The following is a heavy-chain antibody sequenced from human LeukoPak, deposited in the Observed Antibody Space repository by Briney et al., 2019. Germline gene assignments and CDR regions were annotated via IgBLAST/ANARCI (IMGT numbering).Heavy chain of an antibody. V-gene: IGHV4-59*08. Sequence: SETLSLTCTVSGGSISSYYWSWIRQPPGKGLEWIGYIYYSGSTNYNPSLTSRVTISVDTSKNQFSLKLSSVTAADTAVYHCASGPTTGYYYYMDVWGKGTTVTVSS. J-gene: IGHJ6*03. D-gene: IGHD7-27*01. CDR1: GGSISSYY. CDR3: ASGPTTGYYYYMDV. CDR2: IYYSGST.